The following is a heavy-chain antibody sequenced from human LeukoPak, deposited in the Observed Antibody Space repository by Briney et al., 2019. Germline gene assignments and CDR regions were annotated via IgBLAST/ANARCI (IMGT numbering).Heavy chain of an antibody. V-gene: IGHV5-51*01. CDR2: IYPGDSDT. Sequence: GKSPQISCKGSGSSFTSYWIGWVRQMPGKGLEWMGIIYPGDSDTRYSPSFQGQVTISADKSISTAYLLWSSLKASDTAMYYCARVYGGNSVDYWGQGTLVTVSS. CDR1: GSSFTSYW. D-gene: IGHD4-23*01. J-gene: IGHJ4*02. CDR3: ARVYGGNSVDY.